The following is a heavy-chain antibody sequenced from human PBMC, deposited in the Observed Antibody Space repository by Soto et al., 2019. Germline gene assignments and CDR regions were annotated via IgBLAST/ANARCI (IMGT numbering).Heavy chain of an antibody. CDR2: IYRTGNT. J-gene: IGHJ4*02. V-gene: IGHV4-30-2*01. Sequence: TLAHTCTVSGDSMTSGDYSWSWIRQPPGKGLEWLGYIYRTGNTHYSPSLKSRVSISQDRSKNQFSLELTSVTAADTAVYYCARGDYQYSIDYWGQGTLVTSPQ. CDR1: GDSMTSGDYS. CDR3: ARGDYQYSIDY. D-gene: IGHD2-2*01.